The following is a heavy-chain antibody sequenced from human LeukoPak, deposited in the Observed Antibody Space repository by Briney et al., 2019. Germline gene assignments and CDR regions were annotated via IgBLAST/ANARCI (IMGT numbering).Heavy chain of an antibody. V-gene: IGHV1-18*01. CDR1: GYTFTSYG. Sequence: ASVKVSCKASGYTFTSYGISWVRQAPGQGLEWMGWISAYNGNTNYAQKLQGRVTMTTDTSTSTAYMELRSLRSDDTAVYYCARAYSANIVVVPAAMSYYYYYYMDVWGKGTTVIVTS. CDR3: ARAYSANIVVVPAAMSYYYYYYMDV. J-gene: IGHJ6*03. CDR2: ISAYNGNT. D-gene: IGHD2-2*01.